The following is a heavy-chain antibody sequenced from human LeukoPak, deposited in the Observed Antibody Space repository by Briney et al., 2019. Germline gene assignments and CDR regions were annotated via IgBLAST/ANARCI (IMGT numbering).Heavy chain of an antibody. Sequence: PGGSLKLSCTASGFTFGDYSVSWFRQAPGKGLEWVGFIRSKAYGGTIQYAASVRGRFTISRDDSKSIAYLQMDSLKTEDTAMYYCTRNPYYDFCCFDYWGQGTLVTVSS. CDR2: IRSKAYGGTI. D-gene: IGHD3-3*01. V-gene: IGHV3-49*03. J-gene: IGHJ4*02. CDR3: TRNPYYDFCCFDY. CDR1: GFTFGDYS.